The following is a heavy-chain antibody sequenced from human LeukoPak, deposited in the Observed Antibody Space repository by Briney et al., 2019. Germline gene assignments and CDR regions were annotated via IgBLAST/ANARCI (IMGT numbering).Heavy chain of an antibody. J-gene: IGHJ4*02. CDR1: GFTFSDYW. CDR2: IKQDGSEK. D-gene: IGHD6-19*01. CDR3: ARVVYSSGWSYYFDY. Sequence: GGSLRLSCAASGFTFSDYWMNWVRQAPGKGLEWVVNIKQDGSEKYSLDSVKGRFTISRDNARNSLYLQMNSLRAEDTAVYYCARVVYSSGWSYYFDYWGQGILVTVSS. V-gene: IGHV3-7*04.